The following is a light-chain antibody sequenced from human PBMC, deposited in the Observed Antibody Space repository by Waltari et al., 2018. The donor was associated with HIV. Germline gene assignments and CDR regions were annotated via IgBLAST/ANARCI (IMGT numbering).Light chain of an antibody. Sequence: SYVLTQPPSVSVAPGQTARITCGGNNIGSKSVHWYQQKPGQAPGLVVYEDGDRPSGIPERFSGSNAGNTATLTISRVEAGDEADYDCQVWDTSSAHVIFGGGTKLTVL. CDR3: QVWDTSSAHVI. V-gene: IGLV3-21*02. CDR1: NIGSKS. CDR2: EDG. J-gene: IGLJ2*01.